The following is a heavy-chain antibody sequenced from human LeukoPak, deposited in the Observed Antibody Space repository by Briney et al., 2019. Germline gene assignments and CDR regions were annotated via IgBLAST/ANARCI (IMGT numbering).Heavy chain of an antibody. CDR1: GGSISSYY. CDR2: IYTSGST. J-gene: IGHJ4*02. D-gene: IGHD3-10*01. CDR3: ARDRDSGFGEFNFDY. V-gene: IGHV4-4*07. Sequence: SETLSLTCTVSGGSISSYYWSWIRQPAGKGLEWIGRIYTSGSTTYNPSLMSRVTMSIETSKNQCSWKLSSVTAADTAVYYCARDRDSGFGEFNFDYWGQGNLVTVSS.